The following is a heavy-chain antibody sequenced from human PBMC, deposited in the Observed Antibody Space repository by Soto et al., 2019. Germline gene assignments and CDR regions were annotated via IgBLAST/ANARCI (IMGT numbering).Heavy chain of an antibody. CDR1: GYTSTGYY. CDR2: INPNSGGT. D-gene: IGHD1-26*01. Sequence: ASVKVSCKASGYTSTGYYMHWVRQAPGQGLEWMGWINPNSGGTNYAQKFQGRVTMTRDTSISTAYMELSRLRSDDTAVYYCAREYSGSYNAFDIWGQGTMVTVSS. J-gene: IGHJ3*02. CDR3: AREYSGSYNAFDI. V-gene: IGHV1-2*02.